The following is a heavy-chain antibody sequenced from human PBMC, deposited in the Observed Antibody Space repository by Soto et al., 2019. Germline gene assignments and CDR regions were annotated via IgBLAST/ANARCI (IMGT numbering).Heavy chain of an antibody. D-gene: IGHD5-12*01. CDR3: ARGKEMATMGAFDI. V-gene: IGHV4-34*01. Sequence: SETLSLTCAVYGGSFSGYYWSWIRQPPGKGLEWIGEINHSGSTNYNPSLKSRVTISVDTSKNQFSLKLSSVTAADTAVYYCARGKEMATMGAFDIWGQGTMVTVS. CDR2: INHSGST. J-gene: IGHJ3*02. CDR1: GGSFSGYY.